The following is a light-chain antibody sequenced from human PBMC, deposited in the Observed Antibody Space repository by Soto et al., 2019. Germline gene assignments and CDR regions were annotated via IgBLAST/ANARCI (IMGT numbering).Light chain of an antibody. Sequence: TQLTQSPSSLYASVGDRVTITCRASQAIRTALGWYQQKPGKVPKLLIYAASILQSGVPSRFSGSGSGTDFTLTISSLQPEDFTTYYCLLDFRYFWAFGQGTKVDVK. CDR1: QAIRTA. V-gene: IGKV1-6*01. J-gene: IGKJ1*01. CDR2: AAS. CDR3: LLDFRYFWA.